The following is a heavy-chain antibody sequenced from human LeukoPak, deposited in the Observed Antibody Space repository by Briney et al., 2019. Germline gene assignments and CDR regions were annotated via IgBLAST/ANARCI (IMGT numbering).Heavy chain of an antibody. CDR3: ARDGAIQLWPNFDY. V-gene: IGHV3-30-3*01. Sequence: GGSLRLSCAASGFTFSSYAMHWIRQAPGKGLEWVAVISYDGSNKYYADSVKGRFTISRDNSKNKLYLQMNSLRAEDTAVYYCARDGAIQLWPNFDYWGQGTLVTVSS. J-gene: IGHJ4*02. CDR1: GFTFSSYA. D-gene: IGHD5-18*01. CDR2: ISYDGSNK.